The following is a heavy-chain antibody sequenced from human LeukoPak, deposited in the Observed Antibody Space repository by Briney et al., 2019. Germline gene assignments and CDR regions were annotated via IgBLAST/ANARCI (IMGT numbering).Heavy chain of an antibody. D-gene: IGHD6-13*01. Sequence: PGGSLRLSCAASGFTFSSYAMSWVRQAPGKGLEWVSVISGSGANTYYADSVKGRFTISRDNSKNTLYLQMNSLRAEDTAVYYCARARAGAGTFFFDYWGQGTLVTVSS. CDR2: ISGSGANT. CDR3: ARARAGAGTFFFDY. V-gene: IGHV3-23*01. CDR1: GFTFSSYA. J-gene: IGHJ4*02.